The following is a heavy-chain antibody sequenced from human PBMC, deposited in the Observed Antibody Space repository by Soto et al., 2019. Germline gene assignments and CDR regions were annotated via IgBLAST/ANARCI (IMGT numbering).Heavy chain of an antibody. CDR3: ARGRSTADIVVVVAATPGLDY. CDR2: INHSGST. V-gene: IGHV4-34*01. J-gene: IGHJ4*02. CDR1: GGSFSGYY. Sequence: QVQLQQWGAGLLKPSETLSLTCAVYGGSFSGYYWSWIRQPPGKGLEWIGEINHSGSTNHNPSLKSRVTISVDTSKNQFSLKLSSVTAADTAVYYCARGRSTADIVVVVAATPGLDYWGQGTLVTVSS. D-gene: IGHD2-15*01.